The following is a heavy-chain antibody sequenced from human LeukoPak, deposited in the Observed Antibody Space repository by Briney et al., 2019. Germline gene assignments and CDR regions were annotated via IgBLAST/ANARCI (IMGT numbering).Heavy chain of an antibody. D-gene: IGHD1-7*01. CDR2: VNLQGST. Sequence: SETLSLTCGVSGGSISNTNWWTWVRQPPGKGLEWIGEVNLQGSTNYNPSLKSRVAISVDKSENHISLKLTSVTAADTAVYYCARHGNWDSRQYYFDHWGQGTLVTVSS. CDR3: ARHGNWDSRQYYFDH. J-gene: IGHJ4*02. CDR1: GGSISNTNW. V-gene: IGHV4-4*02.